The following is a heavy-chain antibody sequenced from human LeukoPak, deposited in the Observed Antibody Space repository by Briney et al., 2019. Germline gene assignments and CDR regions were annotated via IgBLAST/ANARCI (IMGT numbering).Heavy chain of an antibody. CDR1: GFTFDDYA. V-gene: IGHV3-9*01. Sequence: GRSLRLSCAASGFTFDDYAIHWVRQAPGKGLEWVSGVSWDSGTIAYADSVKGRFTISRDNAKNSLYLQMNSLRTEDTALYYCTTLDFDYWGQGTLVTVSS. CDR2: VSWDSGTI. CDR3: TTLDFDY. J-gene: IGHJ4*02.